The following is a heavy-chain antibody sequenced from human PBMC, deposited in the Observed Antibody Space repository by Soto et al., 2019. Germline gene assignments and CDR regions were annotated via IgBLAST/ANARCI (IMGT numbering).Heavy chain of an antibody. J-gene: IGHJ4*02. Sequence: LRLSCAASRFTFSTYEMNWVRQAPGKGLEWVSYISTSGSTVYYADSVRGRFTISRDNTRNSLYLQMNSLRDEDTALYYCVRYCSTTLCNGVATRTFDYWGQGTLVTVSS. V-gene: IGHV3-48*03. CDR1: RFTFSTYE. CDR3: VRYCSTTLCNGVATRTFDY. D-gene: IGHD2-2*01. CDR2: ISTSGSTV.